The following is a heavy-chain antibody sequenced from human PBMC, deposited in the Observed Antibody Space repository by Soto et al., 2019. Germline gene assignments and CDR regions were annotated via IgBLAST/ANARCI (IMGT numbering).Heavy chain of an antibody. CDR2: FFIGGNT. J-gene: IGHJ1*01. CDR3: ARSGDYVYFQH. D-gene: IGHD4-17*01. Sequence: PSETLSLTCTVSGGSISSSTYYWGWMRQPPGKGLEWIASFFIGGNTYYNPSLKSRVTISVDTSKNQFSLKLSSVTAADTAVYYCARSGDYVYFQHWGQRTLVTVSS. CDR1: GGSISSSTYY. V-gene: IGHV4-39*07.